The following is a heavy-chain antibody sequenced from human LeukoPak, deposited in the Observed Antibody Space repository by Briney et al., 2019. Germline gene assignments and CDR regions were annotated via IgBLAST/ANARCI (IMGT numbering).Heavy chain of an antibody. D-gene: IGHD3-22*01. CDR2: ISYDGSNK. CDR3: AREGYYYDSSGYHKPADY. J-gene: IGHJ4*02. Sequence: GGSLRLSCAASGFTFSSYAMHWVRQAPGKGLEWVAVISYDGSNKYYADSVKGRFTISRDNSKNTLYLQMNSPRAEDTAVYYCAREGYYYDSSGYHKPADYWGQGTLVTVSS. V-gene: IGHV3-30*04. CDR1: GFTFSSYA.